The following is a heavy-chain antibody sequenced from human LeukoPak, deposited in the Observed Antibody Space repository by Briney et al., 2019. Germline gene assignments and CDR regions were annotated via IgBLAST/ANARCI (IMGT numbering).Heavy chain of an antibody. D-gene: IGHD5-18*01. J-gene: IGHJ6*03. Sequence: GGSLRLSCAASGFTFSSYSMNWVRQAPGKGLEWVSSISSSSSYIYYADSVKGRFTISRDNAKNSLYLQMNSLRAEDTAVYYCAREVVDTAMVVYYYYMDVWGKGTTVTVSS. CDR3: AREVVDTAMVVYYYYMDV. V-gene: IGHV3-21*01. CDR1: GFTFSSYS. CDR2: ISSSSSYI.